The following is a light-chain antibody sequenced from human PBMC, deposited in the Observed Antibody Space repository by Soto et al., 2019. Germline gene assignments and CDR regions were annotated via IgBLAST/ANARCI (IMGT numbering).Light chain of an antibody. Sequence: DIQMTQSPSSLSASVGDSVTISCRASQNINKKLNWYQQKSGKAPSLLIYDSSTFQSGVPSRFSGSGSGTDFTLAITNLQPEDFASYYCQQSFHTPYTFGQGTKVEI. CDR2: DSS. CDR3: QQSFHTPYT. V-gene: IGKV1-39*01. CDR1: QNINKK. J-gene: IGKJ2*01.